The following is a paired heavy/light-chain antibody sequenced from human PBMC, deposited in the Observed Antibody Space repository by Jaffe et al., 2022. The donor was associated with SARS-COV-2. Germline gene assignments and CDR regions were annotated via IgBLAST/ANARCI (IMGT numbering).Heavy chain of an antibody. CDR1: GFTFSNYG. D-gene: IGHD2-2*01. J-gene: IGHJ4*02. CDR2: ISRSTDAI. CDR3: TRGSASPDY. Sequence: EVQLVESGGGLEQPGGSLRLSCAAAGFTFSNYGMIWVRQAPGKGLEWVSYISRSTDAIYYADSVKGRFTISRDNAKNSLYLQMNSLRAEDTAVYYCTRGSASPDYWGQGTLVTVSS. V-gene: IGHV3-48*01.
Light chain of an antibody. J-gene: IGKJ1*01. Sequence: DVVMTQSPLSLPVTLGQPASISCRSSQSLVNSDGNTYLNWFQQRPGQSPRRLIYKVSNRDSGVPDRFSGSGSDTDFTLKISRVEAEDVGVYYCMQGTHWPRTFGQGTKVEIK. V-gene: IGKV2-30*01. CDR1: QSLVNSDGNTY. CDR2: KVS. CDR3: MQGTHWPRT.